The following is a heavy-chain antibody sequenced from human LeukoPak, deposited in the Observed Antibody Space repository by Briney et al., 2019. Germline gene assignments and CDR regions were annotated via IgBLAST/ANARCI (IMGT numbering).Heavy chain of an antibody. Sequence: ASVKVSCKASGYTFTGYYIHWVRQAPGQGLEWMGWTNPNSGATNYAQKFQGRVTMTRDTSISTAYMELTRLTSDDTAVYYCARGLRAAVFDIWGQGTMVSVSS. CDR2: TNPNSGAT. D-gene: IGHD2-2*01. CDR1: GYTFTGYY. CDR3: ARGLRAAVFDI. J-gene: IGHJ3*02. V-gene: IGHV1-2*02.